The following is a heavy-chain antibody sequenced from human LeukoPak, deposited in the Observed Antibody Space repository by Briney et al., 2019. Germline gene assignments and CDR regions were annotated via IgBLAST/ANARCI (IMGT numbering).Heavy chain of an antibody. Sequence: SETLSLTCTVSGGSISSYYWSWIRQPPGKGLEWIGYIYYSGSTNYNPSLKSRVTISVDTSKNQFSLKLSSVTAADTAVYYCVREGCGGDCPFDYWGQGTLVTVSS. CDR3: VREGCGGDCPFDY. D-gene: IGHD2-21*02. J-gene: IGHJ4*02. CDR1: GGSISSYY. V-gene: IGHV4-59*01. CDR2: IYYSGST.